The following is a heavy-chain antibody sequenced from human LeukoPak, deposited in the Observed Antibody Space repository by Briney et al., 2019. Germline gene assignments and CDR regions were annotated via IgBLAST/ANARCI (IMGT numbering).Heavy chain of an antibody. Sequence: GGPLTLPCAVSGYTNRGSYKIWLRQAPGKGLEWVGRVKRKIDGETTDYAAPVKGRFTISRDDSKNTAYLQMNSLKTEDTAIYYCTTDVGLFWGQGTLVTVSS. V-gene: IGHV3-15*01. CDR1: GYTNRGSY. J-gene: IGHJ4*02. CDR2: VKRKIDGETT. CDR3: TTDVGLF. D-gene: IGHD3/OR15-3a*01.